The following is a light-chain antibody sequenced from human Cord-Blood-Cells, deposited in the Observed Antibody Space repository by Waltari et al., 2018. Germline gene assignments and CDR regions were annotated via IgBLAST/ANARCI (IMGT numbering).Light chain of an antibody. CDR2: AAS. J-gene: IGKJ1*01. V-gene: IGKV1-8*01. CDR1: QGMRRY. Sequence: AIRMTQSPSPPSPSTEDRVNITCRASQGMRRYLSWYQQEPGKAPKLLIYAASTLQSGVPSRFSGSGSGTDFTLTISCLQSEDFATYYCQQYYSYPRTFGQGTKVEIK. CDR3: QQYYSYPRT.